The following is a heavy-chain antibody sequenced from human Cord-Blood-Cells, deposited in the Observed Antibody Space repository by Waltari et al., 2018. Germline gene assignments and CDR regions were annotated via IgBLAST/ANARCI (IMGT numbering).Heavy chain of an antibody. J-gene: IGHJ4*02. CDR2: ISPIFGTA. Sequence: QVQLVQSGAEVKKPGSSVKVSCKASGGTFSSYAISWVRQAPGQGLEWMGGISPIFGTANYAQKFQGRVTITADESTSTAYMELSSLRSEDTAVYYCARALYTYYYDSSGYYYMDYWGQGTLVTVSS. D-gene: IGHD3-22*01. CDR3: ARALYTYYYDSSGYYYMDY. CDR1: GGTFSSYA. V-gene: IGHV1-69*01.